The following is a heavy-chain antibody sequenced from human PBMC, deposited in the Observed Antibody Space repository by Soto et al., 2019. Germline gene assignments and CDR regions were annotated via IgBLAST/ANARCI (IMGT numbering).Heavy chain of an antibody. J-gene: IGHJ4*02. CDR1: GYTFTSYA. V-gene: IGHV1-3*01. CDR2: INAGNGNT. D-gene: IGHD3-9*01. CDR3: VLDGPSRYFDWLS. Sequence: ASVKVSCKGSGYTFTSYAMHWVRQAPGQRLEWMGWINAGNGNTKYSQKFQGRVTITRDTSASTAYMELSSLRSEDTAVYYCVLDGPSRYFDWLSWGQGTLVTVSS.